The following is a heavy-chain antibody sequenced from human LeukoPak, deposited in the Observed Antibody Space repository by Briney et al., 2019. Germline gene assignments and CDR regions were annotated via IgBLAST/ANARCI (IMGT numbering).Heavy chain of an antibody. V-gene: IGHV1-2*02. D-gene: IGHD3-10*01. CDR3: AGSGSYYYYYYYMDV. CDR2: INPNSGGT. Sequence: ASVKVSCKASGYTFTGYYMHWVRQAPGQGLEWMGWINPNSGGTNYAQKFQGRVTITADESTSTAYMELSSLRSEDTAVYYCAGSGSYYYYYYYMDVWGKGTTVTISS. J-gene: IGHJ6*03. CDR1: GYTFTGYY.